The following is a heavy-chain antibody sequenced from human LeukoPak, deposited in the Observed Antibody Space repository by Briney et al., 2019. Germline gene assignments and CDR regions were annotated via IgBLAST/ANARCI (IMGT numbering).Heavy chain of an antibody. Sequence: GGSLRLSCAASGLTFSNYVMHWVRQAPGKGLEYASAISSGGRNTYYANSVKGRFTISRDNSKNTLYLQMGSLRAEDMAVYYCARVRNYDFWSGYDSWGQGTLVTVSS. CDR2: ISSGGRNT. D-gene: IGHD3-3*01. V-gene: IGHV3-64*01. CDR3: ARVRNYDFWSGYDS. CDR1: GLTFSNYV. J-gene: IGHJ4*02.